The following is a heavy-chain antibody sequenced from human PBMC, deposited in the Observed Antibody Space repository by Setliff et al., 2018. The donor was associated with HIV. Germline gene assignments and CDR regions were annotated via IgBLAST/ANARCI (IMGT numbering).Heavy chain of an antibody. CDR1: GGSISSYY. CDR2: IYYSGST. J-gene: IGHJ6*02. CDR3: ARLFGDXVSSSVMDV. D-gene: IGHD3-3*01. Sequence: ASETLSLTCTVSGGSISSYYWSWIRQPPGKGLEWIGYIYYSGSTNYNPSLKSRVTISVDTSKNQFSLNLSSVIAADTAVYYCARLFGDXVSSSVMDVWGQGATVTVSS. V-gene: IGHV4-59*01.